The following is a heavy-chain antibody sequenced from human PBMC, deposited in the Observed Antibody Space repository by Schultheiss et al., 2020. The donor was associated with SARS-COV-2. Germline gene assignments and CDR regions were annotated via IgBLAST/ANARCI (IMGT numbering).Heavy chain of an antibody. Sequence: ASVKVSCKASGYTFTGYYMHWVRQAPGQGLEWMGWINPNSGGTNYAQKFQGRVTMTRDTSISTAYMELSSLRAEDTAVYYCARDTAPVTGSSLVMDVWGQGTTVTVSS. V-gene: IGHV1-2*02. J-gene: IGHJ6*02. CDR3: ARDTAPVTGSSLVMDV. CDR1: GYTFTGYY. D-gene: IGHD1-26*01. CDR2: INPNSGGT.